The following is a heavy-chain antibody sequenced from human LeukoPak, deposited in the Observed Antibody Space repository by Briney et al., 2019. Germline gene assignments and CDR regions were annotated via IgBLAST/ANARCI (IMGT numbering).Heavy chain of an antibody. CDR3: TRERRGAFDY. Sequence: PSETLSLTCTVSGDSISSSSYYWSWIRQPPGKGLEWIGEINHSGSTNYNPSLKSRVTISVDRSKNQFSLKLSSVTAADTAVYYCTRERRGAFDYWGQGTLVTVSS. CDR2: INHSGST. V-gene: IGHV4-39*07. D-gene: IGHD2-15*01. J-gene: IGHJ4*02. CDR1: GDSISSSSYY.